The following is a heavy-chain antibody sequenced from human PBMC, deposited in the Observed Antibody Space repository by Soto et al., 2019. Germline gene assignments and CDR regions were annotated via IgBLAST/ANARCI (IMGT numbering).Heavy chain of an antibody. CDR3: ARVFRLRCFDY. J-gene: IGHJ4*02. CDR2: IYSGGST. Sequence: PGGSLRLSCAASGFTVSSNYMSWVRQAPGKGLEWVSVIYSGGSTYYADSAKGRFTISRDNSKNTLYLQMNSLRAEDTAVYYCARVFRLRCFDYWGQGTLVTVSS. V-gene: IGHV3-53*01. CDR1: GFTVSSNY. D-gene: IGHD4-17*01.